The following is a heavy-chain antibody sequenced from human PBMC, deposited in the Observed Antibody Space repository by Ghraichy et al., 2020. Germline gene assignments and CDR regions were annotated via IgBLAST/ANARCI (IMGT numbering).Heavy chain of an antibody. Sequence: GGSLRLSCAASGFTVSSNYMSWVRQAPGKGLEWVSVIYSGDKTYDADSVKGRFTISRDNSKNTLYLQMNSLRAEDTAVYYCARATRGWFDPWGQGTLVTVSS. V-gene: IGHV3-53*01. CDR2: IYSGDKT. CDR1: GFTVSSNY. J-gene: IGHJ5*02. D-gene: IGHD2-2*01. CDR3: ARATRGWFDP.